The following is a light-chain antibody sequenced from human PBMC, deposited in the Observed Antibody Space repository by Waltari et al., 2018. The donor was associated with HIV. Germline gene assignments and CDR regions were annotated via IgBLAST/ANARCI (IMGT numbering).Light chain of an antibody. V-gene: IGKV1-39*01. CDR2: AAS. CDR3: QQTFSPPRT. CDR1: QNIINY. Sequence: DINVTQSPSSLSASVGDRVTITCLTSQNIINYLNWYHQSPGKATTLLIFAASTVQDGVSSRLSGSGSGTDFALAIAGLQREDFGTYYCQQTFSPPRTFGPGT. J-gene: IGKJ3*01.